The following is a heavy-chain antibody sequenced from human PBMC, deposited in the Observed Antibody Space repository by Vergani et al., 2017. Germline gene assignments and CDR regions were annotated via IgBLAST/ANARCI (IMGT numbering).Heavy chain of an antibody. J-gene: IGHJ5*02. V-gene: IGHV4-39*07. CDR2: IYYSGST. Sequence: QLQLQESGPGLVKPSETLSLTCTVSGGSISSSSYYWGWIRQPPGKGLEWIGSIYYSGSTYYNPSLKSRVTISVDTSKNQFSLKLGSVTAADTAVYYCARGRSSTMIVVAKGVFDPWGQGTLVTVSS. CDR1: GGSISSSSYY. CDR3: ARGRSSTMIVVAKGVFDP. D-gene: IGHD3-22*01.